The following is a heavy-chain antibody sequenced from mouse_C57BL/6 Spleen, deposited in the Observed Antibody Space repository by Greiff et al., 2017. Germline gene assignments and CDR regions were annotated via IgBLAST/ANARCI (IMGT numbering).Heavy chain of an antibody. CDR2: ISSGSSTI. J-gene: IGHJ4*01. D-gene: IGHD3-3*01. CDR1: GFTFSDYG. Sequence: EVMLVESGGGLVKPGGSLKLSCAASGFTFSDYGMHWVRQAPEKGLEWVAYISSGSSTIYYADTVKGRFTISRDNAKNTLFLQMTSLRSEDTAMYYCAREGDGDYAMDYWGQGTSVTVSS. CDR3: AREGDGDYAMDY. V-gene: IGHV5-17*01.